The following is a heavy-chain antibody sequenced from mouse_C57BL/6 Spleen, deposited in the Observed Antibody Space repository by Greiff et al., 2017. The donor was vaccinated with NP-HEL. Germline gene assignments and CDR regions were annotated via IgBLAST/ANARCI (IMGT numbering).Heavy chain of an antibody. Sequence: VQLKESGPGLVKPSQSLSLTCSVTGYSITSGYSWNWIRQFPGNKLEWMGYISYDGSNNYNPSLKNRISITRDTSKNQFFLKLNSVTTEDTATYYCARDRQYPWYFDVWGTGTTVTVSS. D-gene: IGHD2-10*02. J-gene: IGHJ1*03. V-gene: IGHV3-6*01. CDR3: ARDRQYPWYFDV. CDR2: ISYDGSN. CDR1: GYSITSGYS.